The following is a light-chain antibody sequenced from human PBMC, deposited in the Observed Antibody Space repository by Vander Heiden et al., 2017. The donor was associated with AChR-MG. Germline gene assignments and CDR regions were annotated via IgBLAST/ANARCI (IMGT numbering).Light chain of an antibody. J-gene: IGLJ1*01. CDR1: NIGSKG. CDR3: QVWNSSSDQDV. CDR2: YDS. Sequence: SYVLTQPPSVSVAPGKTARITCGENNIGSKGVHWYQQKPGQAPLLVIYYDSDRPSGIPERFSGFNSGNTATLTISRVEAGDEADYDCQVWNSSSDQDVVGTGTKVTVL. V-gene: IGLV3-21*04.